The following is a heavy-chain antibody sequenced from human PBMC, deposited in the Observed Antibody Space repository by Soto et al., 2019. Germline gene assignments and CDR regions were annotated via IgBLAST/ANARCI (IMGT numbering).Heavy chain of an antibody. D-gene: IGHD6-6*01. J-gene: IGHJ6*02. CDR3: ARVDRRHPPRLAARPNYYYYGMDV. V-gene: IGHV4-34*01. Sequence: SETLSLTCAVYGGSFSGYYWSWIRQPPGKGLEWIGEINHSGSTNYNPSLKSRVTISVDTSKNQFSLKLSSVTAADTAVYYCARVDRRHPPRLAARPNYYYYGMDVWGQGTTVTVSS. CDR2: INHSGST. CDR1: GGSFSGYY.